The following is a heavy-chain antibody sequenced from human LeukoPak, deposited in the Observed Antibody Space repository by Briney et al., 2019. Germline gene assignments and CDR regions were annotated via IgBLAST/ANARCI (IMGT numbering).Heavy chain of an antibody. D-gene: IGHD4-11*01. Sequence: ASVKVSCKASGYPFSNYDINWVRKATGQGLEWMGWMNPNSGNTEYAQKFQGRVTITRNTSISTAYMELSSLRSEDTAVYYCARGRATVTTRWVDPWGQGTLVIVSS. J-gene: IGHJ5*02. CDR1: GYPFSNYD. CDR2: MNPNSGNT. V-gene: IGHV1-8*01. CDR3: ARGRATVTTRWVDP.